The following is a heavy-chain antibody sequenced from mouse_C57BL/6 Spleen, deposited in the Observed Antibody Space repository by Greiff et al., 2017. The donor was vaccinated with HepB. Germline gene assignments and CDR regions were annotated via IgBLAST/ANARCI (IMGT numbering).Heavy chain of an antibody. CDR2: ISDGGSYT. Sequence: EVKLMESGGGLVKPGGSLKLSCAASGFTFSSYAMSWVRQTPEKRLEWVATISDGGSYTYYPDNVKGRFTISRDNAKNNLYLQMSHLKSEDTAMYYCAREGNYDYSWFAYWGQGTLVTVSA. J-gene: IGHJ3*01. V-gene: IGHV5-4*01. CDR3: AREGNYDYSWFAY. D-gene: IGHD2-4*01. CDR1: GFTFSSYA.